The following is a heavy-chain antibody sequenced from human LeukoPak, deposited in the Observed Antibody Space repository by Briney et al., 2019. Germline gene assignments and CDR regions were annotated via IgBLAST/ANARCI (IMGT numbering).Heavy chain of an antibody. V-gene: IGHV1-69*05. J-gene: IGHJ6*03. CDR2: IIPIFGTA. D-gene: IGHD5-24*01. Sequence: GSSVKVSCKASGGTFSSYAISWVRQAPGQGLEWMGGIIPIFGTANYAQKFQGRVTITTDESTSTAYMELSSLRSEDTAVYYCARGLHPLSDGYYYYMDVWGKGTTVTVSS. CDR3: ARGLHPLSDGYYYYMDV. CDR1: GGTFSSYA.